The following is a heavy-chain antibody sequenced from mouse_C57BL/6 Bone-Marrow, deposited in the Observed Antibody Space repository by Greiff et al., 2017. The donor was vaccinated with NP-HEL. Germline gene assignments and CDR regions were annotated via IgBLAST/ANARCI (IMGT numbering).Heavy chain of an antibody. CDR3: ARMIYYGSNWYFDV. V-gene: IGHV1-26*01. J-gene: IGHJ1*03. D-gene: IGHD1-1*01. Sequence: VQLKQSGPELVKPGASVKISCKASGYTFTDYYMNWVKQSHGKSLEWIGDINPNNGGTSYNQKFKGKATLTVDKSSSTAYMELRSLTSEDSAVYYCARMIYYGSNWYFDVWGTGTTVTVSS. CDR2: INPNNGGT. CDR1: GYTFTDYY.